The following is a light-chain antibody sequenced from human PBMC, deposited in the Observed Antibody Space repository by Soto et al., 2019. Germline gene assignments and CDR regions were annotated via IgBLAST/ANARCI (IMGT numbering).Light chain of an antibody. CDR1: QDISSF. CDR3: QQHDDYSHAT. CDR2: DAS. V-gene: IGKV1-5*01. Sequence: DIQMTRSPSTLSASVGDRVTISCRASQDISSFLAWYQHKPGKAPKLLIYDASTLQTGVPSRFRGSGFGTEFTLTISGLQPDDFATYFCQQHDDYSHATFGQGTK. J-gene: IGKJ2*01.